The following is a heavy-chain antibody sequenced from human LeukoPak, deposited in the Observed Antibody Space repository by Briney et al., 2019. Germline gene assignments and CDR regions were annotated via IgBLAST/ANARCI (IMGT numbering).Heavy chain of an antibody. V-gene: IGHV1-18*01. Sequence: ASVKVSCKASVYTFTGYGISWVRQAPGQGLGWMGWISAYNGNTNYAQKLQGRVTMTTDTSTSTAYMELRSLRSDDTAVYYCARGLGDSSGWFLGYWGQGTLVTVSS. D-gene: IGHD6-19*01. CDR3: ARGLGDSSGWFLGY. J-gene: IGHJ4*02. CDR1: VYTFTGYG. CDR2: ISAYNGNT.